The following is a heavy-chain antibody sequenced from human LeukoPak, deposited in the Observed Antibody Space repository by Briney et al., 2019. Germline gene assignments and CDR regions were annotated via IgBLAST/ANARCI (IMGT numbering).Heavy chain of an antibody. Sequence: SETLSLTCAVYGWSFNDYYWNWIRQPPGKGLEWIGEINARGDTNYNPSLKSRVNISVDTSKKQFSLRLTSMIAADTALYYCARGQVPAARGYNWFDPWGQGTLVTVST. D-gene: IGHD2-2*01. CDR3: ARGQVPAARGYNWFDP. V-gene: IGHV4-34*01. CDR1: GWSFNDYY. CDR2: INARGDT. J-gene: IGHJ5*02.